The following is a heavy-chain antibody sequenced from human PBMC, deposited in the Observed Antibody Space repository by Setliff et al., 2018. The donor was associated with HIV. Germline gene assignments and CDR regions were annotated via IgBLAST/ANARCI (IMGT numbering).Heavy chain of an antibody. CDR1: GFTFSSYW. Sequence: PGGSLRLSCAASGFTFSSYWMSWVRQAPGKGLEWVANIKQDGSEKYYVDSVKGRFTISRDNAKNALYLQMNGLRVEDTAVYYCARDVYYGAGSLLHYYYLDLWGKGTAVTVSS. CDR2: IKQDGSEK. J-gene: IGHJ6*03. D-gene: IGHD3-10*01. V-gene: IGHV3-7*03. CDR3: ARDVYYGAGSLLHYYYLDL.